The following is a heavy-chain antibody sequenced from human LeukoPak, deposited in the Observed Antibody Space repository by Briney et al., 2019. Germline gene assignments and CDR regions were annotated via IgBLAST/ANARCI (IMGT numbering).Heavy chain of an antibody. Sequence: SETLSLTCSVSGDSISGYYWTWIRQPPGKGLEWIGYIYYSGSTNYNPSLKSRVTISVDTSKNQFSLKLSSVTAADTAVYYCARAGEYYFDSSGYIWGQGTLVTVSS. D-gene: IGHD3-22*01. CDR3: ARAGEYYFDSSGYI. CDR2: IYYSGST. CDR1: GDSISGYY. V-gene: IGHV4-59*08. J-gene: IGHJ4*02.